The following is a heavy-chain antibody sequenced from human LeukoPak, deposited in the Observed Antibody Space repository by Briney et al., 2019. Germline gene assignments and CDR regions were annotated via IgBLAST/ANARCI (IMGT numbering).Heavy chain of an antibody. CDR1: GFTFSSYS. CDR3: ARAYGARYYYYGMDV. V-gene: IGHV3-21*01. Sequence: PGGSLRLSCAASGFTFSSYSMNCVRQAPGKGLEWVSSISSSSSYIYYADSVKGRFTISRDNAKNSLYLQMNSLRAEDTAVYYCARAYGARYYYYGMDVWGQGTTVTVSS. D-gene: IGHD4/OR15-4a*01. CDR2: ISSSSSYI. J-gene: IGHJ6*02.